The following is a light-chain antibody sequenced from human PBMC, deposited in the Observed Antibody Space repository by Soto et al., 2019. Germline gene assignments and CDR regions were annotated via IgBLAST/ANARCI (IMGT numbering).Light chain of an antibody. V-gene: IGLV2-14*03. CDR3: TSYTSTSTSVL. CDR2: DVT. Sequence: QSALTQPASVSGSPGQSITISCTGTSSDVGGYNYVSWYQQHPAKAPKLMVYDVTNRPSGVSNRFSGSKSGNTASLTISGLQAEDEADYFCTSYTSTSTSVLFGGGTKLTVL. J-gene: IGLJ3*02. CDR1: SSDVGGYNY.